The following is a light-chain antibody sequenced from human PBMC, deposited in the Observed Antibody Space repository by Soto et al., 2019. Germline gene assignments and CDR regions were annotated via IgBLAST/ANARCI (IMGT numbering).Light chain of an antibody. Sequence: QSVLTQPASVSGSPGQSITISCTGTSSDIGGYNYVSWYQQHPGKAHKLMIYDVSNRPSGVSNRFSGSKSDNTASLTISGLQAEDEADYYCSSYTSSRSYVFGTGTKVTVL. J-gene: IGLJ1*01. CDR3: SSYTSSRSYV. CDR2: DVS. CDR1: SSDIGGYNY. V-gene: IGLV2-14*01.